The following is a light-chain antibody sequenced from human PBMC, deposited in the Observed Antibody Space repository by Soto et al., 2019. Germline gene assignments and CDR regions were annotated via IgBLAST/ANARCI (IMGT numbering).Light chain of an antibody. CDR3: QQRSNWPLT. J-gene: IGKJ4*01. CDR2: DAS. Sequence: EIVLTQSPATLSLSPGERATLSCRASQSVSSSLAWYQQKPGQAPRLLIYDASNRATVIPARFSGSWSGTDFTLTISSLEPEDFAVYYCQQRSNWPLTFGGGTKVEIK. V-gene: IGKV3-11*01. CDR1: QSVSSS.